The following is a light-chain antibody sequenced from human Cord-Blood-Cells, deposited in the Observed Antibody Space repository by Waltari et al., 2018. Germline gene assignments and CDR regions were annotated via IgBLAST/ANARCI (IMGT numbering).Light chain of an antibody. CDR1: QDISNY. V-gene: IGKV1-33*01. Sequence: DIQMTQSHYSLSASVGGRVTITCQASQDISNYLNWYQQKPGKAPKLLIYDSSNLETGVPSRFSGSGSGTDFTFTISSLQPEDIATYYCQHHRAFGPGTKVDIK. J-gene: IGKJ3*01. CDR2: DSS. CDR3: QHHRA.